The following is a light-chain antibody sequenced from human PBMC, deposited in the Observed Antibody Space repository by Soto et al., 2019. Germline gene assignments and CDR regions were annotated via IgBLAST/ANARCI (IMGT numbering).Light chain of an antibody. CDR2: AAS. Sequence: DIQMTQSPSSLSASVGDRVTITCRASQSISFYLNWYQQKPGKAHKVLIYAASNLQCGVPSRFSGSGSGTDFTLTISSLQPEDFATYYCQQSYSSPITFGQGTRLEIK. CDR1: QSISFY. CDR3: QQSYSSPIT. V-gene: IGKV1-39*01. J-gene: IGKJ5*01.